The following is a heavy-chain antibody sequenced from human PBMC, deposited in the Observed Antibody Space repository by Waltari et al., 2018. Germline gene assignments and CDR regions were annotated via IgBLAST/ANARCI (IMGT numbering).Heavy chain of an antibody. CDR2: IYYRGNT. V-gene: IGHV4-39*01. CDR3: ARIGDNENYWYYEIDV. Sequence: GKGLEWIGSIYYRGNTFYNTSLKSRVTISVDTSKNQFSLKLSSVTAADTAVYYCARIGDNENYWYYEIDVWGQGTTVTVSS. D-gene: IGHD2-21*01. J-gene: IGHJ6*02.